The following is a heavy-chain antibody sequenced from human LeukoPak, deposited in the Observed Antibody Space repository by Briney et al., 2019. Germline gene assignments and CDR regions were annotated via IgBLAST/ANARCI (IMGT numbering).Heavy chain of an antibody. V-gene: IGHV1-8*01. CDR1: GYTFTSYD. D-gene: IGHD5-24*01. Sequence: GASVKVSCKASGYTFTSYDINWVRQATGQGLEWMGWMNPNSGNTGYAQKFQGRVTMTRNTSISTAYMELSSLRSEDTAVYYCARGRQVKEIYYYYYYGMDVWGQGTTVTVSS. CDR3: ARGRQVKEIYYYYYYGMDV. CDR2: MNPNSGNT. J-gene: IGHJ6*02.